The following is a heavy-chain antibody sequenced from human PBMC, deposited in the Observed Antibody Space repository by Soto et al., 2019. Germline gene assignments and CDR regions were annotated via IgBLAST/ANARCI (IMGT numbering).Heavy chain of an antibody. J-gene: IGHJ6*02. CDR3: ARVGSTTYHGMDV. CDR1: GGTFSSYA. Sequence: QVQLVQSGAEVKKPGSSVKVSCKSSGGTFSSYAIRWVRQSPGQGLEWMGGIIPIFGTANYAQKFQGRVTITADESTSTAYVELSSLRSEYTAVYYCARVGSTTYHGMDVWGQGTTVTVSS. CDR2: IIPIFGTA. V-gene: IGHV1-69*01. D-gene: IGHD2-2*01.